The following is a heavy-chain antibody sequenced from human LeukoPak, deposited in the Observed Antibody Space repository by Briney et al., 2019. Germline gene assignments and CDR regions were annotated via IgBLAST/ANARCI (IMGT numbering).Heavy chain of an antibody. J-gene: IGHJ4*02. V-gene: IGHV3-11*01. CDR1: GYTFSEYY. CDR2: ISSSGSNI. Sequence: GGSLRLSCAASGYTFSEYYMSWIPEAPGKGLEWVSYISSSGSNIYYADSVKGRFTISRDNAKNSLYLQMNSLRAEDTAVYYCARVGSGYESDYWGQGTLVTVSS. D-gene: IGHD5-12*01. CDR3: ARVGSGYESDY.